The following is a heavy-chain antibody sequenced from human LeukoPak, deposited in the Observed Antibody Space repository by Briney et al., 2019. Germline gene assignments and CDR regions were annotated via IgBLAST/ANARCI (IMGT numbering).Heavy chain of an antibody. CDR2: IYSGGST. V-gene: IGHV3-53*01. CDR1: GSTVSSNY. CDR3: AIEDCYDSSGYYRDY. J-gene: IGHJ4*02. Sequence: PGGSLRLSCAASGSTVSSNYMSWVRQAPGKGLEWVSVIYSGGSTYYADSVKGRFTISRDNSKNTLYLQMNSLRAEDTAVYYCAIEDCYDSSGYYRDYWGQGTLVTVSS. D-gene: IGHD3-22*01.